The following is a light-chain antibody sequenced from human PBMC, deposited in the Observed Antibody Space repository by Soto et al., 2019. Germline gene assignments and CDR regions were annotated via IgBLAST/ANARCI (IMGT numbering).Light chain of an antibody. CDR3: QQYNSYWT. V-gene: IGKV1-5*01. J-gene: IGKJ1*01. Sequence: DIQLTQSPSSLSESAGDRVTITCRASQGISTYLNWYQQKPGKAPKLLIYDASSLESGVPSRFSGSGSGTEFTLTISSLQPDDFATYYCQQYNSYWTFGQGTKVDI. CDR1: QGISTY. CDR2: DAS.